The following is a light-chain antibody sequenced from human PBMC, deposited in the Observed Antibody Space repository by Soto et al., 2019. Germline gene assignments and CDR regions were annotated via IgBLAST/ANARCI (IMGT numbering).Light chain of an antibody. CDR2: KTS. CDR3: QQYNDNWT. Sequence: DIQMTQSPSTLSATVGDRVTITCRASQSISSWLAWYQQKPGTAPNLLIYKTSTLEIGVPSRFSGSGSGTVFTLTSCSLHPDDSATYSHQQYNDNWTFRQGTKLDIK. J-gene: IGKJ1*01. V-gene: IGKV1-5*03. CDR1: QSISSW.